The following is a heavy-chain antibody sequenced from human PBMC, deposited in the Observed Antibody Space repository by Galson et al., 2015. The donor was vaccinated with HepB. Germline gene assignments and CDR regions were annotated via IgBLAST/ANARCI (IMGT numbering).Heavy chain of an antibody. Sequence: SLRLSCAASGFTFRSYAMTWVRQAPGKGLEWVSVITGGGGATFYADSVKGRFTISRDDSKNTLYLQMNALRGEDTAVHFCAKGYTGRWGQGTLVTVSS. CDR2: ITGGGGAT. J-gene: IGHJ4*02. CDR1: GFTFRSYA. CDR3: AKGYTGR. D-gene: IGHD3-16*02. V-gene: IGHV3-23*01.